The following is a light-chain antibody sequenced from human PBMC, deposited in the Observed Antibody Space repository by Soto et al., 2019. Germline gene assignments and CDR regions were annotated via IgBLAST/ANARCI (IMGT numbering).Light chain of an antibody. Sequence: IVLTQSPASRSLSPGERATLSCRASQSISSYLAWYQQKHGQAPRLLMYDTSYRVTGIPARFSGSVSGTDGTITISSLEKEDGSVYYCQQRSNWPWTFGQGTKVDI. V-gene: IGKV3-11*01. CDR3: QQRSNWPWT. CDR2: DTS. CDR1: QSISSY. J-gene: IGKJ1*01.